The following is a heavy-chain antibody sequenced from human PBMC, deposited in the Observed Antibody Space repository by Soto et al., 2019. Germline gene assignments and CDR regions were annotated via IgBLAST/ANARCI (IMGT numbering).Heavy chain of an antibody. CDR3: ARGSSGSDY. CDR1: GFIFGTYS. Sequence: EVQLVESGGGLVQPGGSLRLSCAASGFIFGTYSMNWVRQAPGKGLEWISYISTTSAPIYYADSVKGRFTISRDNVQNSLYLQMNSLRDDDTAVYYCARGSSGSDYWGQGTLLTVSS. V-gene: IGHV3-48*02. CDR2: ISTTSAPI. J-gene: IGHJ4*02. D-gene: IGHD3-22*01.